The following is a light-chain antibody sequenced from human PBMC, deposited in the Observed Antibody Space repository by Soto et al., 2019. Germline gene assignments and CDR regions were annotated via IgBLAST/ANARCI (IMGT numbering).Light chain of an antibody. CDR3: GSWDSSLSAYV. CDR2: DDN. Sequence: QSVMTQPPSVSAAPGQKVTISCSGSSSKIGGNSVSWYQQLPGTAPKLLIYDDNKRPSGIPDRFSGSKSGTSATLGITGFQTGEEADYYCGSWDSSLSAYVFGTGTKLTVL. V-gene: IGLV1-51*01. CDR1: SSKIGGNS. J-gene: IGLJ1*01.